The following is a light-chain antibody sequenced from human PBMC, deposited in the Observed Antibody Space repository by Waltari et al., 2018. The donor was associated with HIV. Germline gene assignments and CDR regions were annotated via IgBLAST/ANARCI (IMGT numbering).Light chain of an antibody. CDR1: SSDVGGYNY. CDR2: DLS. V-gene: IGLV2-11*01. CDR3: CSYAGSSTFL. J-gene: IGLJ1*01. Sequence: QSALPHPRSVSGSPGQSITITSTGTSSDVGGYNYVSWYQQHPGKAPKLMIYDLSKRPSGVPDRFSGSKSGNTASLTISGRQAEDEADYYCCSYAGSSTFLFGTGTKVTVL.